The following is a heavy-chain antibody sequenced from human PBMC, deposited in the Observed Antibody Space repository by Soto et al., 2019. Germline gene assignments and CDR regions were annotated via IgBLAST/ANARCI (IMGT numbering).Heavy chain of an antibody. CDR3: VRSKGGYSYGTPFDY. D-gene: IGHD5-18*01. V-gene: IGHV3-9*01. J-gene: IGHJ4*02. CDR1: GFTFDDYA. Sequence: EVQLEESGGALVQPGRSLRLSCAASGFTFDDYAMHWVRQVLGKGLEWVSSFSWNSGNIGYADSVKGRFTTSRDNAKNSLYLQMNSLRPEDTALYYCVRSKGGYSYGTPFDYWGQGTLVTVSS. CDR2: FSWNSGNI.